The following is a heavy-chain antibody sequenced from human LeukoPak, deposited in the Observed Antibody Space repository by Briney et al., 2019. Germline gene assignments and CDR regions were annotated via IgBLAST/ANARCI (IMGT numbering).Heavy chain of an antibody. CDR3: AREGGTIFGVVSYYFDY. CDR1: GFTFSSYS. Sequence: GGSLRLSCAASGFTFSSYSVNWVRQAPGKGLEWVSSISSSSSYIYYADSVKGRFTISRDNAKNSLYLQMNSLRAEDTAVYYCAREGGTIFGVVSYYFDYWGQGTLVTVSS. V-gene: IGHV3-21*01. D-gene: IGHD3-3*01. J-gene: IGHJ4*02. CDR2: ISSSSSYI.